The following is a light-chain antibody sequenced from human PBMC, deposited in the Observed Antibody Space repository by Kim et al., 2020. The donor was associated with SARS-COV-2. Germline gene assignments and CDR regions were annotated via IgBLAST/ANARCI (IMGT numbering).Light chain of an antibody. V-gene: IGKV1-5*03. CDR2: KAS. J-gene: IGKJ2*02. CDR3: QQYDSLPWT. Sequence: DLQVTQSPSTLSASIGDKVTITCRASHNIGNSLAWFQQKFGRAPSLLIHKASSLESGVPSRFTGAGSGTEFTLTIASLQPDDFANYYCQQYDSLPWTFGTGTKLEI. CDR1: HNIGNS.